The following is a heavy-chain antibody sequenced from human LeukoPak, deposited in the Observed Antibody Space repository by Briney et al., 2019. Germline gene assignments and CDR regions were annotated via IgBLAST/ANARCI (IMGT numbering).Heavy chain of an antibody. V-gene: IGHV3-7*01. Sequence: GGSLRLSCAASGFTFSSYWMHWVRHAPGKGLEWVANINEDGSEKNYVDSVKGRFTISRDNAKNSLYLQMNSLRAEDTAMYYCAKDPSYDVTSWGQGTLVTVSS. CDR1: GFTFSSYW. D-gene: IGHD3-16*01. J-gene: IGHJ5*02. CDR3: AKDPSYDVTS. CDR2: INEDGSEK.